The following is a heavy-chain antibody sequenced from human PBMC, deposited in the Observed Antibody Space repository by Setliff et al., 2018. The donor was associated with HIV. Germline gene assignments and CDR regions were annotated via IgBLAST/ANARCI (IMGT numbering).Heavy chain of an antibody. CDR1: GFTFSNFD. CDR3: ARDRAESYYYYYYYMDV. D-gene: IGHD3-10*01. V-gene: IGHV3-23*01. CDR2: ISGSGLRT. Sequence: PGGSLRLSCAASGFTFSNFDMSWVRQAPGKGLEWVSAISGSGLRTYYADSVKGRFTISRDNSKNTMYLQMSSLRAEDTAVYYCARDRAESYYYYYYYMDVWGKGTTVTVSS. J-gene: IGHJ6*03.